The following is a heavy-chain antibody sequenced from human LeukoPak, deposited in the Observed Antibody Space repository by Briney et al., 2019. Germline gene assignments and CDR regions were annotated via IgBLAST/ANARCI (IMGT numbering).Heavy chain of an antibody. Sequence: SETLSLTCTVSGGSISSYYWSWIRQPPGKGLEWIGYIYYSGSTNYNPSLKSRVTISVDTSKNQFSLKLSSVTAADTAVYYCARSLEWFSNYFDYWGQGTLVTVSS. V-gene: IGHV4-59*01. D-gene: IGHD3-3*01. CDR1: GGSISSYY. J-gene: IGHJ4*02. CDR3: ARSLEWFSNYFDY. CDR2: IYYSGST.